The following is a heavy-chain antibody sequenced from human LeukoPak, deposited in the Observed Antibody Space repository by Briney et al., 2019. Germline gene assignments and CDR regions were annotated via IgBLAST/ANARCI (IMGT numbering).Heavy chain of an antibody. CDR2: IYYSGST. V-gene: IGHV4-59*01. D-gene: IGHD3-10*01. CDR1: GGSISSYY. CDR3: ARRGAGHYYYYGMDV. Sequence: SSETLSLTCTVSGGSISSYYWSWIRQPPGKGLEWIGYIYYSGSTYYNPSLKSRVTISVDTSKNQFSLKLSSVTAADTAVYYCARRGAGHYYYYGMDVWGQGTTVTVSS. J-gene: IGHJ6*02.